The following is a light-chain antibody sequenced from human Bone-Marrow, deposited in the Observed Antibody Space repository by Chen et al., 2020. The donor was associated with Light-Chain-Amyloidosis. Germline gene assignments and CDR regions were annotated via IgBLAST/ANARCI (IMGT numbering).Light chain of an antibody. V-gene: IGLV2-14*01. CDR1: SSDVGGDNH. CDR3: RSYTMTNTLV. J-gene: IGLJ1*01. CDR2: EVT. Sequence: QSALTQPASVSGSPGQSITISCTGTSSDVGGDNHVSWYQQHPDKAPKLMIYEVTNRPSWVPDRLSGSESDNTASLPISGLQTEDDADYFCRSYTMTNTLVFGGGTRVTVL.